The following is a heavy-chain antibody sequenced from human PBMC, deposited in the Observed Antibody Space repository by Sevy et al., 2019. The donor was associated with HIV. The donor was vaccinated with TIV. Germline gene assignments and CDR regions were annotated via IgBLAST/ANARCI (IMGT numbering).Heavy chain of an antibody. CDR3: ARWAWARVLRYFDWLLYFDY. D-gene: IGHD3-9*01. CDR1: GFTFSSYS. Sequence: GGSLRLSCAASGFTFSSYSMNWVRQAPGKGLEWVSSISSSSSYIYYADSVKGRFTISRDNAKNSLYLQMNSLRAEDTAVYYCARWAWARVLRYFDWLLYFDYWGQGTLVTVSS. J-gene: IGHJ4*02. CDR2: ISSSSSYI. V-gene: IGHV3-21*01.